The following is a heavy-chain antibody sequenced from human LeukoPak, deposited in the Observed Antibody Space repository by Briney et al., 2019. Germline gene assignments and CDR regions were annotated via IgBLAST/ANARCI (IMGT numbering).Heavy chain of an antibody. CDR3: ARMLAAAGPPYFDY. V-gene: IGHV4-59*01. CDR1: GGSISSYY. D-gene: IGHD6-13*01. J-gene: IGHJ4*02. CDR2: IYYGGST. Sequence: SETLSLTCTVSGGSISSYYWSWIRQPPGKGLEWIGYIYYGGSTNYNPSLKSRVIISVDTSKNQFSLKLSSVTAADTAVYYCARMLAAAGPPYFDYWGQGTLVTVSS.